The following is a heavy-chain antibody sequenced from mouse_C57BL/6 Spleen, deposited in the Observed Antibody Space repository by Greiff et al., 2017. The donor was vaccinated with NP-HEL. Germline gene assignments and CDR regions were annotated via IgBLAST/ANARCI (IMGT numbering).Heavy chain of an antibody. J-gene: IGHJ2*01. CDR1: GYTFPDYY. D-gene: IGHD1-1*01. CDR2: INPTNGGT. CDR3: ARGYYYGSSYYFDY. V-gene: IGHV1-26*01. Sequence: EVQLQQSGPELVKPGASVKISCKASGYTFPDYYMNWVKQSHGKSLEWIGDINPTNGGTSYNQKFKGKATLTVDKSSSTAYMELRSLTSEDSAVYYCARGYYYGSSYYFDYWGQGTTLTVSS.